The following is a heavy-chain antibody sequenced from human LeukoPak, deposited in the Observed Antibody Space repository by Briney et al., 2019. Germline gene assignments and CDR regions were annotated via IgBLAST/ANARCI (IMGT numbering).Heavy chain of an antibody. Sequence: ASVKVSCKASGYTITSYGISWVRQAPGQGLEWMGWISAYNGNTNYAQKLQGRVTMTTDTSTSTAYMELRSLRSDDTAVYYCARDLRAELSHLSESDYWGQGTLVTVSS. CDR3: ARDLRAELSHLSESDY. CDR1: GYTITSYG. V-gene: IGHV1-18*01. CDR2: ISAYNGNT. D-gene: IGHD2/OR15-2a*01. J-gene: IGHJ4*02.